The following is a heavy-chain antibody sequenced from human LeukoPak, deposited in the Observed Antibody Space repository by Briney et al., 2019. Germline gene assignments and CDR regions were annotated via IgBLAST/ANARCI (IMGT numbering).Heavy chain of an antibody. Sequence: GASVKVSCKASGYTFTSYGISWVRQAPGQGLEWMGWISAYNGNTNYAQKLQGRVTMTTDTSTSTAYMGLRSLRSDDTAVYYCARGPRRSEWELRRSWPLDYWGQGTLVTVSS. D-gene: IGHD1-26*01. J-gene: IGHJ4*02. CDR3: ARGPRRSEWELRRSWPLDY. V-gene: IGHV1-18*01. CDR2: ISAYNGNT. CDR1: GYTFTSYG.